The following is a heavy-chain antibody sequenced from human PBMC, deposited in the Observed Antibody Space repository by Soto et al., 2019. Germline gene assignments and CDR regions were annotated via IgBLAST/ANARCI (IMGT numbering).Heavy chain of an antibody. CDR3: ARLMVRGVIILLDY. V-gene: IGHV4-59*08. CDR1: GVSSSSYD. CDR2: IYYSGST. J-gene: IGHJ4*02. Sequence: PLETLPLTCTVSGVSSSSYDWILIRQPSGKGLEWIGYIYYSGSTNYNPSLKSRVTISVDTSKNQFSLKLSSVTAADTAVYYCARLMVRGVIILLDYWGQGTLLTVSS. D-gene: IGHD3-10*01.